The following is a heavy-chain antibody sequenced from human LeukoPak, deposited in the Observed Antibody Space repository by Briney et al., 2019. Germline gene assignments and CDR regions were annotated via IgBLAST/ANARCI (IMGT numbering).Heavy chain of an antibody. V-gene: IGHV3-23*01. D-gene: IGHD4-23*01. CDR2: ISGSGGGT. CDR3: AKDYGGIPLDY. Sequence: GGSLRLSCAASGFTFSNYAMSWVRQAPGKGLEWVSVISGSGGGTHHADSVKGRFTISRAISENTLYLQMNSLRAEDTAVYYCAKDYGGIPLDYWGQGTLVTVSS. J-gene: IGHJ4*02. CDR1: GFTFSNYA.